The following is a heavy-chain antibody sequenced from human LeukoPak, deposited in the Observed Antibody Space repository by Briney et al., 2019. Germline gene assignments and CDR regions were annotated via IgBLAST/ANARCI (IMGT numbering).Heavy chain of an antibody. CDR2: IYYSGST. V-gene: IGHV4-59*08. CDR3: ARVGATGFDY. J-gene: IGHJ4*02. Sequence: SETLSLTCTVSGGSISSYYWSWIRQPPGKGLEWIGYIYYSGSTNYNPSLKSRVTISVDTSKNQFSLKLSSVTAADTAVYYFARVGATGFDYWGQGTLVTVSS. CDR1: GGSISSYY. D-gene: IGHD1-26*01.